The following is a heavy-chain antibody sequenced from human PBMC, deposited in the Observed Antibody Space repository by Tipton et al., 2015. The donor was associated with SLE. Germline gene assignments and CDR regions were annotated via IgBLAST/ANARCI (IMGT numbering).Heavy chain of an antibody. CDR1: GGSISSSSFQ. V-gene: IGHV4-39*07. CDR3: ARDRMVQLWPSYYYYVDV. CDR2: VYYSGIT. Sequence: TLSLTCTVSGGSISSSSFQWGWIRQSPGKGLEWIGSVYYSGITYYSASLRSRLTISVDTSKNQFSLRLSSVTAADTAVYYCARDRMVQLWPSYYYYVDVWGKGTTVTVSS. D-gene: IGHD6-19*01. J-gene: IGHJ6*03.